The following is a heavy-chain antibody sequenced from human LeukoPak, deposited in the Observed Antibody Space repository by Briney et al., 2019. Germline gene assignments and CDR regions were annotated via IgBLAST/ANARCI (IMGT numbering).Heavy chain of an antibody. CDR3: ARAEAVAGTFDH. CDR2: ISSSSSYI. D-gene: IGHD6-19*01. V-gene: IGHV3-21*01. CDR1: GFTFSSYS. Sequence: GGSLRLSCAASGFTFSSYSMNWVRQAPGKGLEWVSSISSSSSYIYYADSVKGRFTISRDNAKNSLYLQMNSLRAEDTAVYYCARAEAVAGTFDHWGQGTLVTVSS. J-gene: IGHJ4*02.